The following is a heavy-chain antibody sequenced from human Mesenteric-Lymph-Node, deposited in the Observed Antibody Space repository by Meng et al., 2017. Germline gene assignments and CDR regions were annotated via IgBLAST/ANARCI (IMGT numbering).Heavy chain of an antibody. CDR1: GFTFSSYA. Sequence: GGSLRLSCAASGFTFSSYAMSWVRQAPGKGLEWVSAISGSGGSTYYADSVKGRFTISRDNSKNTLYLQMNSLRAEDTAVYYCAKEGYCTNGVCGSRYGMDVWGQGTTVTVSS. CDR2: ISGSGGST. CDR3: AKEGYCTNGVCGSRYGMDV. V-gene: IGHV3-23*01. D-gene: IGHD2-8*01. J-gene: IGHJ6*02.